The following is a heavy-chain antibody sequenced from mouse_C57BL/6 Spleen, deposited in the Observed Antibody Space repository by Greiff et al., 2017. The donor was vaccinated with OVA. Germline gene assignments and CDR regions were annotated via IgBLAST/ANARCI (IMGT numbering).Heavy chain of an antibody. Sequence: VQLQESGAELVKPGASVKLSCKASGYTFTSYWMQWVKQRPGQGLEWIGEIDPSDSYTNYNQKFKGKATLTVDTSSSTAYMQLSSLTSADSAVCYCVSTGSSDAEGFAYWGQGTLVTVSA. CDR1: GYTFTSYW. V-gene: IGHV1-50*01. J-gene: IGHJ3*01. CDR2: IDPSDSYT. CDR3: VSTGSSDAEGFAY. D-gene: IGHD1-1*01.